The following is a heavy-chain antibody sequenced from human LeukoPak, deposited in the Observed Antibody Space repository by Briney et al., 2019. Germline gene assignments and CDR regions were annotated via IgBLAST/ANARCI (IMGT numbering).Heavy chain of an antibody. D-gene: IGHD6-13*01. V-gene: IGHV4-38-2*02. CDR1: GGSISSYY. J-gene: IGHJ4*02. CDR3: ARATVAAAAPGGY. CDR2: IYHSGST. Sequence: PSETLSLTCTVSGGSISSYYWGWIRQPPGKGLEWIGSIYHSGSTYYSPSLKSRVTISVDTSKNQFSLKLSSVTAADTAVYYCARATVAAAAPGGYWGQGTLVTVSS.